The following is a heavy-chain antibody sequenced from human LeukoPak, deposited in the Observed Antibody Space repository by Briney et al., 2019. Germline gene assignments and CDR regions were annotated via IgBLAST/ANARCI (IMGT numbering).Heavy chain of an antibody. D-gene: IGHD1-1*01. CDR3: AKDSLDNRERPYYMDV. Sequence: GGSLRLSCEASGFTLTKYAMSWVRQAPGKGLEWVSGISGIGGDTYHADSVKGRFTISRDKSKSTLYLQLNSLRAEDTAPYYCAKDSLDNRERPYYMDVWGKGTTVTVSS. CDR2: ISGIGGDT. J-gene: IGHJ6*03. V-gene: IGHV3-23*01. CDR1: GFTLTKYA.